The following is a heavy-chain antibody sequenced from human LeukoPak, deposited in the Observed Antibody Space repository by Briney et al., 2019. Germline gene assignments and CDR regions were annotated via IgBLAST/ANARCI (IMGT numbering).Heavy chain of an antibody. D-gene: IGHD6-13*01. CDR2: IYYSGST. CDR3: AREIGSSWYRPYNWFDP. CDR1: GGSFSGYY. V-gene: IGHV4-59*01. Sequence: SSETLSLTCAVYGGSFSGYYWSWIRQPPGKGLEWIGYIYYSGSTNYNPSLKSRVTISVDTSKNQFSLKLSSVTAADTAVYYCAREIGSSWYRPYNWFDPWGQGTLVTVSS. J-gene: IGHJ5*02.